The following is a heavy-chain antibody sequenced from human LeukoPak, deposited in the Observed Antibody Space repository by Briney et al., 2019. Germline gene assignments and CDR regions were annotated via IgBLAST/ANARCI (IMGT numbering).Heavy chain of an antibody. CDR3: ARGRDSDYAFDY. J-gene: IGHJ4*02. CDR2: ISSGSTNI. Sequence: AGGSLRLSCAASGFTFSSYTINCVRQAPGKWLEWVSSISSGSTNIYYADSVKGRFTISRDNAKNSLYLQMNSLRAEDTAVYYCARGRDSDYAFDYWGQGTLVTVSS. CDR1: GFTFSSYT. V-gene: IGHV3-21*01. D-gene: IGHD4-17*01.